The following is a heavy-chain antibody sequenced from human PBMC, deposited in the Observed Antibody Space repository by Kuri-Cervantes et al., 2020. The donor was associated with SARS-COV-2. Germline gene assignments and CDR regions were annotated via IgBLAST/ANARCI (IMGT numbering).Heavy chain of an antibody. V-gene: IGHV1-18*01. CDR2: ISAYNGNT. CDR3: ARDRIVVVVAATLALARSSGHYYYYYGMDV. CDR1: GYTFTSYG. J-gene: IGHJ6*02. D-gene: IGHD2-15*01. Sequence: ASVKVSCKASGYTFTSYGISWVRQAPGQGLEWMGWISAYNGNTNYAQKLQGRVTMTTDTSTSTAYMELRSLRSDDTAVYYCARDRIVVVVAATLALARSSGHYYYYYGMDVWGQGTTVTVSS.